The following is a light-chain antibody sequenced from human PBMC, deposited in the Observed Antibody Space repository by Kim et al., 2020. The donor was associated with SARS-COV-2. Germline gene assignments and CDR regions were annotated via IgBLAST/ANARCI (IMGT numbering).Light chain of an antibody. J-gene: IGKJ2*02. V-gene: IGKV3-15*01. CDR2: GTS. CDR1: QSFGTN. CDR3: QQYNNWPLPCT. Sequence: EIVMTQSPATLSVSPGERATLSCRASQSFGTNLAWYQQKPGQPPRLLLYGTSIRATGIPARFSGSGSGTEFTLTISSLQSEDFAVYYCQQYNNWPLPCTFGQGTRLEI.